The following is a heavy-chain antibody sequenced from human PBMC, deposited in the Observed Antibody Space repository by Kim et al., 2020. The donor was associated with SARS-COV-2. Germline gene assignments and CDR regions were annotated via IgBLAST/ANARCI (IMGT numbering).Heavy chain of an antibody. V-gene: IGHV3-7*01. D-gene: IGHD5-12*01. CDR3: AREWTY. J-gene: IGHJ4*02. CDR2: DGGEK. Sequence: DGGEKYYVDSVKGRFTISRDNAKNSLYLQMNSLRAEDTAVYYCAREWTYWGQGTLGHRLL.